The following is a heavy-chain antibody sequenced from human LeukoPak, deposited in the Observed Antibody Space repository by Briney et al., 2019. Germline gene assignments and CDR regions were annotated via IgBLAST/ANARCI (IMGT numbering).Heavy chain of an antibody. CDR3: AKGIKWELPFDY. CDR2: ISSSSSYI. Sequence: GGSLRLSCAASGFTFSSYSMNWVRQAPGKGLEWVSSISSSSSYIYYADSVKGRFTISRDNSKNTLYLQMNSLRAEDTALYYCAKGIKWELPFDYWGQGTLVTVSS. J-gene: IGHJ4*02. CDR1: GFTFSSYS. D-gene: IGHD1-26*01. V-gene: IGHV3-21*04.